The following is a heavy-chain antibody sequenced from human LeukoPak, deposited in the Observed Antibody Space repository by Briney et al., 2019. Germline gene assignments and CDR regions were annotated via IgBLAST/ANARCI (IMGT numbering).Heavy chain of an antibody. Sequence: PSETLSLTCTVSGGSISSYYWSWIRQPPGKGLEWIGYIYYSGSTNYNPSLKSRVTISVDTSKNQFSLKLSFVTAADTALYYCARDVGYGVQDYWGQGTLVTVSS. V-gene: IGHV4-59*12. CDR3: ARDVGYGVQDY. J-gene: IGHJ4*02. CDR1: GGSISSYY. CDR2: IYYSGST. D-gene: IGHD5-18*01.